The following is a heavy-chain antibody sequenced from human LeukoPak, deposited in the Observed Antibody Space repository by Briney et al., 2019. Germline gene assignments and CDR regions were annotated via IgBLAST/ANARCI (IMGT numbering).Heavy chain of an antibody. D-gene: IGHD3-22*01. CDR1: GFTFSYYG. CDR2: ISYDGSNK. Sequence: GGSLRLSCAASGFTFSYYGLHWVRQGPGKGLEWVAVISYDGSNKYYADSVKGRFTISRDNSKNTLYLQMNSLRAEDTAVYYCVSGFYYDSSGYNYFDYWGQGSLVTVSS. CDR3: VSGFYYDSSGYNYFDY. J-gene: IGHJ4*02. V-gene: IGHV3-30*03.